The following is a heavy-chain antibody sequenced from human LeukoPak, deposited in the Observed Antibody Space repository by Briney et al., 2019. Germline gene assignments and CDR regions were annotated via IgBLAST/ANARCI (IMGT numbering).Heavy chain of an antibody. CDR1: GDSISSYY. V-gene: IGHV4-59*01. CDR3: ARDTSGWHYFHY. D-gene: IGHD6-19*01. J-gene: IGHJ4*02. Sequence: SETLSLTCTVAGDSISSYYWSWIRQPPGKGLEWIGYIYDNGSTNYHPSLKSRITISVDSSKNQFSLKLTSVTAADTAVYYCARDTSGWHYFHYWGQGTLVTVSS. CDR2: IYDNGST.